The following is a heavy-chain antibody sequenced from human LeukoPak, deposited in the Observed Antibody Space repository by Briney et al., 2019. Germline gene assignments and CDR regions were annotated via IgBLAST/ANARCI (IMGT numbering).Heavy chain of an antibody. J-gene: IGHJ4*02. D-gene: IGHD2-8*01. CDR3: ARGGHCTNGVCYTFDY. CDR2: ISPYNGNT. Sequence: ASVTVSCKASGYTFSIYGISWVRQAPGQGLEWMGWISPYNGNTNQAQKLQGRVTMTTDTSTSTAYMELRSLRSDDTAVYYCARGGHCTNGVCYTFDYWGQGTLVTVSS. V-gene: IGHV1-18*01. CDR1: GYTFSIYG.